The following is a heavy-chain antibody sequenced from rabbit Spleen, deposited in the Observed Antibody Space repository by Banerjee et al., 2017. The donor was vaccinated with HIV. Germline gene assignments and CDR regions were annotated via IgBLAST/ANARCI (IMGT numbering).Heavy chain of an antibody. CDR2: IYAGSSDST. CDR1: GFSFSSNYW. J-gene: IGHJ6*01. V-gene: IGHV1S40*01. Sequence: QSLEESGGDLVKPGASLTLTYTASGFSFSSNYWICWVRQAPGKGLEWIACIYAGSSDSTYYASCAKGRFTISKTPSTTITLQMTSLAAADTASYCCAIATLTKVIADVGGPGTLVTV. D-gene: IGHD2-1*01. CDR3: AIATLTKVIADV.